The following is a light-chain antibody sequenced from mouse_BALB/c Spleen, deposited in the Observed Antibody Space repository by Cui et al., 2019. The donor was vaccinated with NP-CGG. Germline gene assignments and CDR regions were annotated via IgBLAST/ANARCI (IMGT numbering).Light chain of an antibody. J-gene: IGLJ1*01. V-gene: IGLV1*01. CDR1: TGAVTTNYY. CDR3: ALRYSNQWV. CDR2: VTN. Sequence: VVTQESVPTTSAGEITTITCRPTTGAVTTNYYPYVLQETPDHFFTGIIGVTNQRSPGVPGKFSGSLIGGKAALTNTGAQNEGGAIYFWALRYSNQWVFGGGTKLTVL.